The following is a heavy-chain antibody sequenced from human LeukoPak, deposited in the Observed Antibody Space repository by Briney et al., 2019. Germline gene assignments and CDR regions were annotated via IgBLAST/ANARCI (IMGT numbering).Heavy chain of an antibody. Sequence: ASVKVSCKASGYTFTSYDIHWVRQATGQGLEWMGRMNPNRGDTDYAEKFQGRVTMTRDTSISTAYMELSSLRSEDTAVYYCARDGGIGYCSGGSCLDAFDIWGQGTMVTVSS. CDR2: MNPNRGDT. V-gene: IGHV1-8*01. J-gene: IGHJ3*02. CDR1: GYTFTSYD. D-gene: IGHD2-15*01. CDR3: ARDGGIGYCSGGSCLDAFDI.